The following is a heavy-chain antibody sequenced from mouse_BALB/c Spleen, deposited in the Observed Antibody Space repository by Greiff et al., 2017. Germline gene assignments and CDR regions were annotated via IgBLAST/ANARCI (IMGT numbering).Heavy chain of an antibody. CDR1: GFTFNTYA. J-gene: IGHJ3*01. V-gene: IGHV10-1*02. CDR3: VSGDAWFAY. Sequence: EVQLVESGGGLVQPKGSLKLSCAASGFTFNTYAMNWVRQAPGKGLEWVARIRSKSNNYATYYADSVKDRFTISRDDSQSMLYLQMNNLKTEDTAMYYCVSGDAWFAYWGQGTLVTVSA. CDR2: IRSKSNNYAT.